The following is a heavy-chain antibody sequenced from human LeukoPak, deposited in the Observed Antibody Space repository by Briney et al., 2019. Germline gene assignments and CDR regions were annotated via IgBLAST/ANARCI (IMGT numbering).Heavy chain of an antibody. CDR1: GFTFSSYW. CDR2: IKQDGSEK. V-gene: IGHV3-7*01. J-gene: IGHJ4*02. D-gene: IGHD5-18*01. Sequence: GGSLRLSCAASGFTFSSYWMSWVRQAPGKGLEWVANIKQDGSEKYYVDSVKGRFTISRDNAKNSLYLQMNSLRAEDTAVYYCARVRYSYGYKLDYWGQGTLVTVSS. CDR3: ARVRYSYGYKLDY.